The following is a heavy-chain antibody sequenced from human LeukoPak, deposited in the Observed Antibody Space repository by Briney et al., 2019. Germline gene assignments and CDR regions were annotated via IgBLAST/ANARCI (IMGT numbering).Heavy chain of an antibody. CDR3: AKPVDGASVQRYFQH. CDR2: ISGGGDNT. V-gene: IGHV3-23*01. Sequence: PGRSLRLSCAASGFTFSRYAMSWVRQAPGKGLEWVSAISGGGDNTYYADSVRGRFTISRDNSKNTLFLQMNSLRAEDTAIYYCAKPVDGASVQRYFQHWGQGTLVTVSS. CDR1: GFTFSRYA. J-gene: IGHJ1*01. D-gene: IGHD1-1*01.